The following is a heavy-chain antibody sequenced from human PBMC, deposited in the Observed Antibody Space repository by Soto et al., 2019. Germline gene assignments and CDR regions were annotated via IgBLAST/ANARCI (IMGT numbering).Heavy chain of an antibody. CDR2: VNPNNGGT. Sequence: ASVKVSCKXSGYTFTGYYMHWVRQAPGQGLEWMGWVNPNNGGTNYAQKFQGRVTMTRDTSVSTTYMELSSLRSDDTAIYYCARESYLSRVSFDSWGQGTLVTVSS. CDR3: ARESYLSRVSFDS. D-gene: IGHD2-2*02. CDR1: GYTFTGYY. V-gene: IGHV1-2*02. J-gene: IGHJ4*02.